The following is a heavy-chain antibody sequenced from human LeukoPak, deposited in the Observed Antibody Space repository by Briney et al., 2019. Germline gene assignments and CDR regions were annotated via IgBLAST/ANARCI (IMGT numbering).Heavy chain of an antibody. CDR2: ISSSSSYI. J-gene: IGHJ4*02. Sequence: GGSLRLSCAASGFTFSSYSMNWVRQAPGKGLEWVSSISSSSSYIYYADSVKGRFTISRDNAKNSLYLQMNSLRAEDTAVYYCAKHYGYSTSWFVDYWGQGTLVTVSS. V-gene: IGHV3-21*04. CDR1: GFTFSSYS. CDR3: AKHYGYSTSWFVDY. D-gene: IGHD6-6*01.